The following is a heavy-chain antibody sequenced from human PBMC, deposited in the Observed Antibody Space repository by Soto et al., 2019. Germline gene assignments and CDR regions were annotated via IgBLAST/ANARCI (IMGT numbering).Heavy chain of an antibody. V-gene: IGHV1-69*13. J-gene: IGHJ5*01. CDR3: ARNTGWYLHDS. D-gene: IGHD6-19*01. CDR2: IDPFLGKS. CDR1: GGTFSIYS. Sequence: ASVKVSCKAAGGTFSIYSISWVRQAPGQGLEWMGMIDPFLGKSKYAQQFQDRVRITADESTGAAYMDLNSVTAADTAVYYCARNTGWYLHDSWGQGTLVTVSS.